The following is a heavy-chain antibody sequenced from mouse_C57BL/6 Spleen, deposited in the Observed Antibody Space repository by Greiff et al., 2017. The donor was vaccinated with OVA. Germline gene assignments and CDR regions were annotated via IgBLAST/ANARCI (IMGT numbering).Heavy chain of an antibody. CDR2: IDPSDSYT. J-gene: IGHJ2*01. CDR3: ARGGGTFDC. D-gene: IGHD4-1*01. Sequence: QVQLQQPGAELVMPGASVKLSCKASGYTFTSYWMHWVKQRPGQGLEWIGEIDPSDSYTNYNQKFKGKSTLTVDKSSSTAYMQLSSLTSEDSAVYCCARGGGTFDCWGQGPTLTVSS. CDR1: GYTFTSYW. V-gene: IGHV1-69*01.